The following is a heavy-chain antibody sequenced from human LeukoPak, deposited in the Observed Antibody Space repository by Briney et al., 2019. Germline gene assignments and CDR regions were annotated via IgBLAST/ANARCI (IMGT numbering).Heavy chain of an antibody. CDR2: IYHSGST. CDR1: XYSISSGYY. J-gene: IGHJ4*02. V-gene: IGHV4-38-2*02. D-gene: IGHD3-22*01. CDR3: XXXXXYXXDXSGQFDY. Sequence: CXXSXYSISSGYYWGWIRQPPGKGLEWIGSIYHSGSTYYNPSLKSRVTISVDTSKNQFSLKLSSVAAADTAVYYCXXXXXYXXDXSGQFDYWGQGTLVTVSS.